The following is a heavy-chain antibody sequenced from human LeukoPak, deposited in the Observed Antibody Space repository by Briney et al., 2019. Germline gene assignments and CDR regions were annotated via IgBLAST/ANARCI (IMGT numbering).Heavy chain of an antibody. V-gene: IGHV4-31*03. Sequence: SQTLSFTCTVSGGSISSGGYYWSWIRQHPGKGLEWIGYIYYSGSTYYNPSLKSRVTISVDTSKNQFSLKLSSVTAADTAVYYCARDRGIRASIDYWGQGTLVTVSS. CDR3: ARDRGIRASIDY. J-gene: IGHJ4*02. D-gene: IGHD3-10*01. CDR1: GGSISSGGYY. CDR2: IYYSGST.